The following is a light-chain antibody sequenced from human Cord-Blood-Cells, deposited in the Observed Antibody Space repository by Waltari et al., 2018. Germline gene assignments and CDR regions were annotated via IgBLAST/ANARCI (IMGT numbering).Light chain of an antibody. CDR1: QSISSY. Sequence: DIQMTQSPSSLSASVGDRVTITYRASQSISSYLNWYQQKPGKAPKLLVSAASSLQSVVPSRFSGSGSGTGFTLTSGSLQPEDFATYYCQQSYSTPPYTFGQRTKLEIK. CDR2: AAS. J-gene: IGKJ2*01. CDR3: QQSYSTPPYT. V-gene: IGKV1-39*01.